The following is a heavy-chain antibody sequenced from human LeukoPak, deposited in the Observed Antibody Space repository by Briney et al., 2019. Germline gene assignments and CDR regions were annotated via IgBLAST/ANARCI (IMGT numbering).Heavy chain of an antibody. CDR2: IYHTGST. Sequence: SGTLSLTCAVYGGSLSSSNWWSLVRHPPGKGQEIVGEIYHTGSTNNTPSLRSRVTILVVKSKNQFSLRLTSVTAADTAVYYFARMAVVRGPVGLDVWGQGTTVTVSS. D-gene: IGHD2-15*01. CDR3: ARMAVVRGPVGLDV. V-gene: IGHV4-4*02. J-gene: IGHJ6*02. CDR1: GGSLSSSNW.